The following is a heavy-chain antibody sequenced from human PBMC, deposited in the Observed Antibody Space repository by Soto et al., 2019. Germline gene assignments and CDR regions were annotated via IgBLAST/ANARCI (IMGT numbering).Heavy chain of an antibody. J-gene: IGHJ4*02. D-gene: IGHD4-17*01. Sequence: QVQLVQSGAEVKKPGASVKVSCKASGYTFTSYGISWVRQAPGQGLEWMGWISAYNGNTNYAQKLQGRVPXTXEXXTSTAYMELRSLRSDATAVYYCARDPGYGDYEIDYWGQGTLVTVSS. V-gene: IGHV1-18*01. CDR3: ARDPGYGDYEIDY. CDR2: ISAYNGNT. CDR1: GYTFTSYG.